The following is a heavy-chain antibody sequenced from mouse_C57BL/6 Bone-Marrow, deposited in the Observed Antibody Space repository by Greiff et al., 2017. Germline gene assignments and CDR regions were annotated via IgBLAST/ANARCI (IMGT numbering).Heavy chain of an antibody. V-gene: IGHV1-55*01. CDR1: GYTFTSYW. D-gene: IGHD1-1*01. CDR2: IYPGSGST. J-gene: IGHJ2*01. Sequence: QVQLQQPGAELVKPGASVKMSCKASGYTFTSYWITWVKQKPGQGLEWIGDIYPGSGSTNYNEKFKSKATLTVDTSSSTAYMQLSSLTSEDSAVYYCLITTVGASDFDDWGQGTTLTVSS. CDR3: LITTVGASDFDD.